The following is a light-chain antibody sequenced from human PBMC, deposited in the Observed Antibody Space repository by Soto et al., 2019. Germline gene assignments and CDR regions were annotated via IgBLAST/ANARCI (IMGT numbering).Light chain of an antibody. CDR1: ETVRTN. J-gene: IGKJ2*01. CDR2: GAS. CDR3: QQYYNWPAYT. V-gene: IGKV3-15*01. Sequence: IVMTQSPVTLSVSPGERVTLSCRASETVRTNLAWFQQKPGQTPRLLIFGASTRATGIPTRFTGSGSETAFTLTIDSLQSEDLAVYSCQQYYNWPAYTFGQGTKLEI.